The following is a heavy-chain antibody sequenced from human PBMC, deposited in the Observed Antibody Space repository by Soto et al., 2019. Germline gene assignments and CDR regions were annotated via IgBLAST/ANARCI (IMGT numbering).Heavy chain of an antibody. CDR3: ARDKITGRFDY. J-gene: IGHJ4*02. V-gene: IGHV4-34*01. D-gene: IGHD2-8*02. CDR2: INHSGSS. CDR1: GGSFSGYD. Sequence: QVQLQQWGAGLLKPSETLSLTCAVYGGSFSGYDWTWIRQPPGTGLEWIGEINHSGSSNYNPSLKSRVTISVDTSKNQFSLKLTSVTAADTAMYYCARDKITGRFDYWGQGTLVTVSS.